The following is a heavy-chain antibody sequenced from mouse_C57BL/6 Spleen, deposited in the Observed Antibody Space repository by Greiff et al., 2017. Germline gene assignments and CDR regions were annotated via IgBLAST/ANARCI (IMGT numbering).Heavy chain of an antibody. D-gene: IGHD1-1*01. CDR3: ARITTVVATNFDY. CDR2: INPNNGGT. Sequence: VQLKQSGPELVKPGASVKISCKASGYTFTDYYMNWVKQSHGKSLEWIGDINPNNGGTSYNQKFKGKATLTVDKSSSTAYMELRSLTSEDSAVYYCARITTVVATNFDYWGQGTTLTVSS. J-gene: IGHJ2*01. CDR1: GYTFTDYY. V-gene: IGHV1-26*01.